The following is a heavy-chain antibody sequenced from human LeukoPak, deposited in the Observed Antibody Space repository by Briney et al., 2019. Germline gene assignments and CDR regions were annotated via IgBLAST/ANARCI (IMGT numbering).Heavy chain of an antibody. CDR2: IRSKTDGGAT. Sequence: GGSLRLSCAASGFTFSNAWMSWVRQAPGKGLEWVGRIRSKTDGGATDYAAPVKGRFTISRDDSKNTLYLQMNSLETEDTAVYFCNTYRAAADWGQGTLVTVSS. J-gene: IGHJ4*02. CDR1: GFTFSNAW. CDR3: NTYRAAAD. V-gene: IGHV3-15*01. D-gene: IGHD6-25*01.